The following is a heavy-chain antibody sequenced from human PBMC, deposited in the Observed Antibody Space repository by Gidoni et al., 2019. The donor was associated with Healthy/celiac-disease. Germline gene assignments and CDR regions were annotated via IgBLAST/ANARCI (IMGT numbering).Heavy chain of an antibody. CDR2: IKRKTDGGTT. CDR3: TTGSTYYDFWSGSLSYYYGMDV. J-gene: IGHJ6*02. V-gene: IGHV3-15*01. D-gene: IGHD3-3*01. CDR1: GFTFSNAW. Sequence: EVQLVESGGGLVKPGGSLRLSCAASGFTFSNAWMSWVRPAPGKGLEWVGRIKRKTDGGTTDYAAPVKGRFTISRDESKNTLYLQMNSLKTEDTAVYYCTTGSTYYDFWSGSLSYYYGMDVWGQGTTVTVSS.